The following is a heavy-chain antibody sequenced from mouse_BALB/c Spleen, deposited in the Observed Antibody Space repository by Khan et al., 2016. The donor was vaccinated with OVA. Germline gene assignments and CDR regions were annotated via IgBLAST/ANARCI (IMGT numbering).Heavy chain of an antibody. Sequence: EVQLQESGPGLVKPSQSLSLTCTVTGYSITSDYAWNWIRQFPGNKLEWMGYIRYSGSTNYNPAFKSRTSITRDTSKNQFFLQLNSVTTEDTATYYCARDGSRYNYAMDYWGQGTSVTVSS. CDR2: IRYSGST. D-gene: IGHD2-3*01. J-gene: IGHJ4*01. CDR3: ARDGSRYNYAMDY. V-gene: IGHV3-2*02. CDR1: GYSITSDYA.